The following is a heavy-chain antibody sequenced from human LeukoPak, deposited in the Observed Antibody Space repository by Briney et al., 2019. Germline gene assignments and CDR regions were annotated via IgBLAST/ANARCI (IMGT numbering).Heavy chain of an antibody. V-gene: IGHV1-69*06. CDR2: IIPIFGTA. CDR1: GYTFMNYD. Sequence: TVKVSCKASGYTFMNYDINWVRQAPGQGLEWMGGIIPIFGTANYAQKFQGRVTITADKSTSTAYMELSSLRSEDTAVYYCASIVSDYDSHDYWGQGTLVTVSS. D-gene: IGHD3-3*01. CDR3: ASIVSDYDSHDY. J-gene: IGHJ4*02.